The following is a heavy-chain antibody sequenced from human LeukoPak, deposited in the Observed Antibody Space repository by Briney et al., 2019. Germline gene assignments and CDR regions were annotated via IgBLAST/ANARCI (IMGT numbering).Heavy chain of an antibody. J-gene: IGHJ3*01. Sequence: GGGLRLSFEASGFTFRYSAMTWVRQAPGKVLDWVSVIGASGDDTYYADSVKGRFTISRDNAKNTLYLHMRSLRAEDTAVYFCARRPRDSSGYYLGAFHAWGQGTTVTVSS. D-gene: IGHD3-22*01. CDR2: IGASGDDT. V-gene: IGHV3-23*01. CDR1: GFTFRYSA. CDR3: ARRPRDSSGYYLGAFHA.